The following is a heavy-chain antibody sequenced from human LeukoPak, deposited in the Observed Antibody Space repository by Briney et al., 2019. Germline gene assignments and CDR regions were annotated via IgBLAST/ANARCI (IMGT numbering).Heavy chain of an antibody. CDR1: KFTFRNYD. CDR3: AKRQCSGFNCAFFDL. Sequence: HPGGSLRLSCTASKFTFRNYDMSWVRQAPGRGLEWVSVFASGGTTYYADSVKGRFTISRDNSKNTLSLQMNSLGAEDTAVYYCAKRQCSGFNCAFFDLWGQGTLVTVSS. D-gene: IGHD2-15*01. CDR2: FASGGTT. V-gene: IGHV3-23*01. J-gene: IGHJ4*02.